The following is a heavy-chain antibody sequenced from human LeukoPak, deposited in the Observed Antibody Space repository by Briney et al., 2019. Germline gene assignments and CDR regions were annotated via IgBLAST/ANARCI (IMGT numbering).Heavy chain of an antibody. CDR3: ARAFCSSTSCPFYYYYYMDV. CDR2: MNPNSGNT. D-gene: IGHD2-2*01. V-gene: IGHV1-8*01. CDR1: GYTFTSYD. Sequence: ASVKVSCKASGYTFTSYDINWVRQATGQGLEWMGWMNPNSGNTGYAQKFQGRVTMTRNTSISTAYMELSSLRSEDTAVYYCARAFCSSTSCPFYYYYYMDVWGKGTTVTVSS. J-gene: IGHJ6*03.